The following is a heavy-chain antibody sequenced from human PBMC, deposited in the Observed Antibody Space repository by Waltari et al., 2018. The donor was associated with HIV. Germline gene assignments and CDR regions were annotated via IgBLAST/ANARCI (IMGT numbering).Heavy chain of an antibody. D-gene: IGHD1-20*01. J-gene: IGHJ4*02. CDR2: INPNSGGT. Sequence: QVQLVQSGAGVKKPGASVKVSCTSSGYTFTGYYIHWVRQAPGQGLEWMGCINPNSGGTNYAQKFQGRVTMTRDTSTSTSYMELNRLRSDDTAVYYCARGIRLVWGQGTLVTVSS. V-gene: IGHV1-2*02. CDR3: ARGIRLV. CDR1: GYTFTGYY.